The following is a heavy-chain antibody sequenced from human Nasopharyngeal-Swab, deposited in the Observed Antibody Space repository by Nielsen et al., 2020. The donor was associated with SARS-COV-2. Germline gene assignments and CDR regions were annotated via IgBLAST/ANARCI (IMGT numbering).Heavy chain of an antibody. J-gene: IGHJ4*02. CDR3: AREWVGATPYFDY. V-gene: IGHV3-30*04. Sequence: GESLKISCAASGFTFSSYAMHWVRQAPGKGLEWVAVISYDGSNKYYADSVKGRFTISRDNSKNTLYLQMNSLRAGDTAVYYCAREWVGATPYFDYWGQGTLVTVSS. D-gene: IGHD1-26*01. CDR1: GFTFSSYA. CDR2: ISYDGSNK.